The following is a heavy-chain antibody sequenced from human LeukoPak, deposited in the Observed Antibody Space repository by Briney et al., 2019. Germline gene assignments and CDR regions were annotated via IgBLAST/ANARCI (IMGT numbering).Heavy chain of an antibody. CDR3: ASVAYFYHDFDY. J-gene: IGHJ4*02. Sequence: GGSLILSCAASGFTFSDYYLSWIRQAPGKGLEWVSYISSSGSTIYYADSVKGRFTISRDNAKNSLYLQMNSLRAEDTAVYYCASVAYFYHDFDYWGQGTLVTVSS. V-gene: IGHV3-11*01. D-gene: IGHD3-22*01. CDR2: ISSSGSTI. CDR1: GFTFSDYY.